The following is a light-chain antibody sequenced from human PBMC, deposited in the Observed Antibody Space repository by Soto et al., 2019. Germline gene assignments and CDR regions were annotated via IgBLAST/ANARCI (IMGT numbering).Light chain of an antibody. CDR2: AAS. Sequence: DIQLTQSPSFLSASVGDRVTITCRASQGISSYLAWYQQKPGKAPKLLIYAASTLQSGVPARFSGSGSGTEFTLTISSLQPEDFATYYCQQVNSYSLAFGQGTNVEIK. CDR1: QGISSY. J-gene: IGKJ1*01. V-gene: IGKV1-9*01. CDR3: QQVNSYSLA.